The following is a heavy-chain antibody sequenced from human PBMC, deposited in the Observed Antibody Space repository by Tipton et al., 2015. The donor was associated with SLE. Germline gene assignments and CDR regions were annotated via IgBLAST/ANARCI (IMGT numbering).Heavy chain of an antibody. CDR1: GGSISSHY. CDR3: ARGGRGAAASDYFDY. CDR2: SYYSGST. Sequence: TLSLTCTVSGGSISSHYWSWIRQPPGKGLEWIGYSYYSGSTNYNPSLKSRVTISVDTSKNQFSLKLSSVTAADTAVYYCARGGRGAAASDYFDYWGQGTLVTVSS. J-gene: IGHJ4*02. V-gene: IGHV4-59*11. D-gene: IGHD6-13*01.